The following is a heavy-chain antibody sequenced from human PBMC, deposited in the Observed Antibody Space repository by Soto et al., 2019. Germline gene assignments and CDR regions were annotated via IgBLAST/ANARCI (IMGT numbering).Heavy chain of an antibody. CDR2: IHHSGSP. V-gene: IGHV4-4*02. Sequence: QVQLQESGPGLVRPSETLSLTCTVSGVSLTTTSWWTWVRQPPGKGLEWIGEIHHSGSPNYSPSLKNRVIISIDKSKNQFSLRLTSVTAADTAIYYCARVTFGGGIIPLDLWGQGTLVTVSS. D-gene: IGHD3-16*01. CDR1: GVSLTTTSW. CDR3: ARVTFGGGIIPLDL. J-gene: IGHJ5*02.